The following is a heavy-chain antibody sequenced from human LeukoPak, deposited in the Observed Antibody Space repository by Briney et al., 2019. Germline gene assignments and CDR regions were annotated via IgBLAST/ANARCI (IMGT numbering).Heavy chain of an antibody. Sequence: ASVKVSCKASGYTFTGYYMHWVRQAPGQGLEWMGWMNPNSGNTGYAQKFQGRVTITRNTSISTAYMELSSLRSEDTAVYYCARGLLGFWSGYYTPDAFDIWGQGTMVTVSS. V-gene: IGHV1-8*03. CDR2: MNPNSGNT. J-gene: IGHJ3*02. CDR1: GYTFTGYY. D-gene: IGHD3-3*01. CDR3: ARGLLGFWSGYYTPDAFDI.